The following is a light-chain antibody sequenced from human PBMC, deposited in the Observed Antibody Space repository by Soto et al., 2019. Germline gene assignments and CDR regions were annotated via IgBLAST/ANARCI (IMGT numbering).Light chain of an antibody. CDR1: SSDVGGHNY. Sequence: QSVLTQPASVSGSPGQSITISCTGTSSDVGGHNYVSWYQQHPGKAPKLMIYDVTNRPSGVSNRFSGSKSGNTASLTISGLQAEDGADYYCSSYTGGSTPLVFGGGTKLNVL. J-gene: IGLJ3*02. CDR2: DVT. V-gene: IGLV2-14*01. CDR3: SSYTGGSTPLV.